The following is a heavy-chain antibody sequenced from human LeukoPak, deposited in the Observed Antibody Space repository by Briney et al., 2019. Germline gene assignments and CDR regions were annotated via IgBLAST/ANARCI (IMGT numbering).Heavy chain of an antibody. CDR1: GFTFSNHS. Sequence: GGSLRLSCAASGFTFSNHSMNWVRQAPGKGLEWVSYISSSSSTIYYADSVKGRFTISRDNAKNSLYLQMNSLRAEDTAVYYCARTLVDTGSTYYYYGMDVWGQGTTVTVSS. CDR2: ISSSSSTI. J-gene: IGHJ6*02. CDR3: ARTLVDTGSTYYYYGMDV. D-gene: IGHD5-18*01. V-gene: IGHV3-48*01.